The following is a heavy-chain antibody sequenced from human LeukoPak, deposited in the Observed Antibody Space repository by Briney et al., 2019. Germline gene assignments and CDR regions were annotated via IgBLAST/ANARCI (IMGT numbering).Heavy chain of an antibody. D-gene: IGHD1-26*01. V-gene: IGHV1-18*01. J-gene: IGHJ4*02. CDR1: GYTFTSYG. Sequence: ASVKVSCKASGYTFTSYGISWVRQAPGQGLEWMGWISAYNGNTNYAQKLQGRVTMTTDTSTSTAYMELRSLRSDDTAVYYCARSLSGSYYGVYFDYWGRGTLVTVSS. CDR3: ARSLSGSYYGVYFDY. CDR2: ISAYNGNT.